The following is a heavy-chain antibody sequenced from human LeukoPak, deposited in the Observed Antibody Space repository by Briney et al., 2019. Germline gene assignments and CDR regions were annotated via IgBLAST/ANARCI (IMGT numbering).Heavy chain of an antibody. CDR1: GGPIGSGGYY. Sequence: SETLSLTCTVSGGPIGSGGYYWTWIRQTPGKGLEWIGYIYYSGSTYYNPSLKSRVTISVDTSKNQFSLKLSSVTAADTAVYYCARDIRITGTAYFDYWGQGTLVTVSS. CDR2: IYYSGST. D-gene: IGHD1-7*01. V-gene: IGHV4-31*03. J-gene: IGHJ4*02. CDR3: ARDIRITGTAYFDY.